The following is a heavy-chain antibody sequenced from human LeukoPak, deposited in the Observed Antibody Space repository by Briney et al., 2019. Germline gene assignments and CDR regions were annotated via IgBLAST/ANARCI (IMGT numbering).Heavy chain of an antibody. CDR2: ITGSGGGS. CDR3: AKKSLWSGPFDY. D-gene: IGHD3-3*01. Sequence: GGSLRLSCIASGFIFSNYAMSWVRQAPGKGLEWVSIITGSGGGSYYADSVKGRFILSRDNSKNTLYLQMNSLRAEDTAVYFCAKKSLWSGPFDYWGQGTLVTVFS. V-gene: IGHV3-23*01. CDR1: GFIFSNYA. J-gene: IGHJ4*02.